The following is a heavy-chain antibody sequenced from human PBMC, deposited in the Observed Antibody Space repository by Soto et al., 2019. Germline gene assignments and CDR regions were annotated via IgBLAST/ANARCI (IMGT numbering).Heavy chain of an antibody. J-gene: IGHJ6*02. Sequence: QVQLVQSGAEVKKPGSSVKVSCKASGGTFSSYALSWVRQAPGQGLAWMGGIIPIFGKVNFAQKFQGRVTITADGATRTGYMELRSLRSEATAVDYCARVVSAVAGGGLGYLNHPMDVWGQGTTVYVSS. V-gene: IGHV1-69*01. CDR1: GGTFSSYA. D-gene: IGHD2-21*01. CDR2: IIPIFGKV. CDR3: ARVVSAVAGGGLGYLNHPMDV.